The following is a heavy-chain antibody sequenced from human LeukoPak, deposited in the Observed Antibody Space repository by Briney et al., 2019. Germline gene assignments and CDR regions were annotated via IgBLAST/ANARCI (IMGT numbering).Heavy chain of an antibody. CDR1: GFTFGDYA. Sequence: GSLRLSCTASGFTFGDYAINWVRQAPGKGLEWVGFIRSKAYGGTTEYAASVKGRFTISRDDSKSIAYLQMNSLKTEDTAVYYCTRDLSGYYCDYWGQGTLVTVSS. CDR3: TRDLSGYYCDY. CDR2: IRSKAYGGTT. D-gene: IGHD3-22*01. J-gene: IGHJ4*02. V-gene: IGHV3-49*04.